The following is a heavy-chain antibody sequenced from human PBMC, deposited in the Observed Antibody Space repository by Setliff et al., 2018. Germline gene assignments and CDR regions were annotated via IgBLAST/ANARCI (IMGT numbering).Heavy chain of an antibody. V-gene: IGHV3-49*04. D-gene: IGHD3-3*01. Sequence: GGSLRLSCRASGFAVRDYALMWVRQAPGKGLEWIGLVKTKLNGGTTQYAAFVNDRFTISRDDSRNIAYLQVESLKIEDTAMYFCSRGEVPHKDLWSGYAYMDVWGKGTTVTVSS. CDR1: GFAVRDYA. CDR2: VKTKLNGGTT. J-gene: IGHJ6*04. CDR3: SRGEVPHKDLWSGYAYMDV.